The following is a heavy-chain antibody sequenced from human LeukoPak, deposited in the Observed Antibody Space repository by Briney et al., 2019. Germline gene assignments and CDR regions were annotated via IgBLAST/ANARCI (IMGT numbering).Heavy chain of an antibody. D-gene: IGHD3-10*01. Sequence: GGSLRLSCAASGSTFSGYSMNWVRQAPGKGLEYVSAISTNGGSTYYANSVKGRFTISRDDPKNTLDLQMGSLRPEDMAVYYCARGFRYYGSGIDYWGQGTLVTVSS. CDR3: ARGFRYYGSGIDY. CDR1: GSTFSGYS. V-gene: IGHV3-64*01. J-gene: IGHJ4*02. CDR2: ISTNGGST.